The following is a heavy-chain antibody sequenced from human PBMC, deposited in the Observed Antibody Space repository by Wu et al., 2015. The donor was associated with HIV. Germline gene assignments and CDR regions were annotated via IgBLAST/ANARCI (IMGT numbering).Heavy chain of an antibody. CDR1: GYTFTSYG. CDR3: ARYGQKWELLNYYYYYYMDV. V-gene: IGHV1-18*01. CDR2: ISAYNGNT. J-gene: IGHJ6*03. Sequence: QVQLVQSGAEVKKPGASVKVSCKASGYTFTSYGISWVRQAPGQGLEWMGWISAYNGNTNYAQKLQGRVTMTTDTSTSTAYMELRSLRSDDTAVYYCARYGQKWELLNYYYYYYMDVWGKGTTVTVSS. D-gene: IGHD1-26*01.